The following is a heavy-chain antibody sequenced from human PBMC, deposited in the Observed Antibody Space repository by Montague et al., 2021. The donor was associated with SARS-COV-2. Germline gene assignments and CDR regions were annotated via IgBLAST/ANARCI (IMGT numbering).Heavy chain of an antibody. J-gene: IGHJ5*02. D-gene: IGHD3-16*01. Sequence: SETLSLTCSLSGVSVSSNNYYWTWIRPPPGKGLEWIGYIYFNGNTILXPSLEGRVTTSIDTSKNHFSLRPTSVTPADTAVYYCAREVVGVKTNWLDTWGQGTLVTVSS. V-gene: IGHV4-61*03. CDR2: IYFNGNT. CDR3: AREVVGVKTNWLDT. CDR1: GVSVSSNNYY.